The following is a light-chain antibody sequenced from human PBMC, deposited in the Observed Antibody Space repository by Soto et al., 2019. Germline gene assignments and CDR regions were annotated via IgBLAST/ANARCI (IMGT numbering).Light chain of an antibody. Sequence: ETVLTQSPGTLSLSPGERATLSCRASQSVSSSYLAWYQQKPGQAPRLLIYGVFNRATDIPDRFSGSGSGTDFTLTISRLEPEDFAVYYCQQYGSSPWTFGQGTKVEIK. CDR3: QQYGSSPWT. CDR1: QSVSSSY. CDR2: GVF. J-gene: IGKJ1*01. V-gene: IGKV3-20*01.